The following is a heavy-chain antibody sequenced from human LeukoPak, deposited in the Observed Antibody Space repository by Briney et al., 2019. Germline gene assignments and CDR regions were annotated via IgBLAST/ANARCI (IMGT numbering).Heavy chain of an antibody. V-gene: IGHV1-18*01. CDR2: ISPYNGNT. CDR1: GYMFTKYG. CDR3: SREGEGEDGTGHHNWYFDL. J-gene: IGHJ2*01. D-gene: IGHD2-8*02. Sequence: ASVKVSCKASGYMFTKYGISWVRQAPGQGLEWMGWISPYNGNTKYDRKVQGRVTMTTDTSTSTAYLELRSLRSDDTAMYYCSREGEGEDGTGHHNWYFDLWGRGTLVTVSS.